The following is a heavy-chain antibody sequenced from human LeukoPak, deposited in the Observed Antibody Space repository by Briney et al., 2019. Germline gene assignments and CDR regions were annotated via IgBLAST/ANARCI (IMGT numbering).Heavy chain of an antibody. Sequence: GGSLRLSCAASGFTFSNYAASWVRQAPGKGLEWVSTISGSGGITYYADSVKGRFTISRDTSKNTLYLQMNSLRAEDTAVYYCAKASRSGVAATASGWYFDLWGRGTLVTVSS. V-gene: IGHV3-23*01. D-gene: IGHD6-13*01. CDR1: GFTFSNYA. J-gene: IGHJ2*01. CDR2: ISGSGGIT. CDR3: AKASRSGVAATASGWYFDL.